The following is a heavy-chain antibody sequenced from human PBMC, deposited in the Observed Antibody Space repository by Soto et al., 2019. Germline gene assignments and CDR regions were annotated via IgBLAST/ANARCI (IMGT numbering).Heavy chain of an antibody. CDR1: GYTFTSYG. V-gene: IGHV1-18*01. Sequence: QVQLVQSGAEVKKPGASVKVSCKASGYTFTSYGISWVRQAPGQGLEWMGWISAYNGNTNYAQKLHGRVTMTTDTSTSTAYMELRSLGSDDTAVYYCARDTPGTSVVVVVAAEFSGEEFDYWGQGTLVTVSS. D-gene: IGHD2-15*01. J-gene: IGHJ4*02. CDR2: ISAYNGNT. CDR3: ARDTPGTSVVVVVAAEFSGEEFDY.